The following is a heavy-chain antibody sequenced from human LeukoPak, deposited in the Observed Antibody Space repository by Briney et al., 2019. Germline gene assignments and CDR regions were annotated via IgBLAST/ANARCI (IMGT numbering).Heavy chain of an antibody. CDR1: GYTFTSYG. J-gene: IGHJ4*02. CDR2: ISAYNGNT. Sequence: GASVKVSCKASGYTFTSYGISWVRQAPGQGLEWMGWISAYNGNTNYAQKLQGRVTMTTDTSTSTAYMELRRLRSDDTAVYYCARCGYSSGWYPTDYWGQGTLVTVSS. D-gene: IGHD6-19*01. V-gene: IGHV1-18*01. CDR3: ARCGYSSGWYPTDY.